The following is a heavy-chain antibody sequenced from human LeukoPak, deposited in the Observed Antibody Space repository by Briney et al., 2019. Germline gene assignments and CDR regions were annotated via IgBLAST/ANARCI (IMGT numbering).Heavy chain of an antibody. D-gene: IGHD6-13*01. CDR1: GYTFTSYD. V-gene: IGHV1-69*13. CDR2: IIPIFGTA. CDR3: ARGEGTIYSSSTYFDY. J-gene: IGHJ4*02. Sequence: ASVKVSCKASGYTFTSYDINWVRQASGQGLEWMGGIIPIFGTANYAQKFQGRVTITADESTSTAYMELSSLRSEDTAVYYCARGEGTIYSSSTYFDYWGQGTLVTVSS.